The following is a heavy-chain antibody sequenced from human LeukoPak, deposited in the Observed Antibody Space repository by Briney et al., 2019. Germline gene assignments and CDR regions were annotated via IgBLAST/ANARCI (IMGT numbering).Heavy chain of an antibody. D-gene: IGHD4-17*01. Sequence: PGGSLRLSCLGTGFIFSNDAMAWVRQAPGKGLEWVSGISGSGDRTYYADSVKGRFTISRDNSKNTLYLQMNSLRAEDTAVYYCARENYGDHYFDYWGQGTLVTVSS. J-gene: IGHJ4*02. CDR1: GFIFSNDA. CDR3: ARENYGDHYFDY. CDR2: ISGSGDRT. V-gene: IGHV3-23*01.